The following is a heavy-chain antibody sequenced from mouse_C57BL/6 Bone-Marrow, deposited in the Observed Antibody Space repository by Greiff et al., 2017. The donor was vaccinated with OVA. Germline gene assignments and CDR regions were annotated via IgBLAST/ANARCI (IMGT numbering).Heavy chain of an antibody. J-gene: IGHJ3*01. D-gene: IGHD1-1*01. Sequence: EVQLQQSGAELVRPGASVKLSCTASGFNIKDDYMHWVKQRPEQGLEWIGWIDPENGDTEYASKFQGKATLTADTSSTTAYRQLSSLTSEDTAVYYCTTAKYYGSSYLAWFAYWGQGTLVTVSA. CDR2: IDPENGDT. CDR1: GFNIKDDY. CDR3: TTAKYYGSSYLAWFAY. V-gene: IGHV14-4*01.